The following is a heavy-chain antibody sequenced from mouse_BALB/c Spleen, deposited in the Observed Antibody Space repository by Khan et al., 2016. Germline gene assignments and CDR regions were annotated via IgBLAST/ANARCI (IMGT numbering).Heavy chain of an antibody. CDR1: GFTFSRFV. J-gene: IGHJ2*01. CDR3: ARVDC. V-gene: IGHV5-17*02. Sequence: EVELVESGGGLVQPGGSRKLSCAASGFTFSRFVMHWVRQTLEKGLEWVAFISSGSSTIYYTDTLKGRITIFRDNPKNALLLQMTILSSEEKAMYYCARVDCWGQGTTLTVSS. CDR2: ISSGSSTI.